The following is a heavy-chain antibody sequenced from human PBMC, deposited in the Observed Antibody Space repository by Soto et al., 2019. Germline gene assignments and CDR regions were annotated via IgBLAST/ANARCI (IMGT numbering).Heavy chain of an antibody. Sequence: SETLSLTCAVSGASISSSNWWSWVRQPPGKGLEWIGEIYHSGSTNYNPSLKSRVTISLDKSKNQFSLKLSSVTAADTAVDYCAREGTMVRGAIDYWGQGTLVTVSS. V-gene: IGHV4-4*02. CDR2: IYHSGST. CDR3: AREGTMVRGAIDY. J-gene: IGHJ4*02. CDR1: GASISSSNW. D-gene: IGHD3-10*01.